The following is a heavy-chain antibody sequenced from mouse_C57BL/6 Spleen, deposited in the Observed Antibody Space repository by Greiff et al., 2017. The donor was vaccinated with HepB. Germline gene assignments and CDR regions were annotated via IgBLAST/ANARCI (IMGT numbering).Heavy chain of an antibody. D-gene: IGHD1-1*01. CDR1: GYTFTGYW. V-gene: IGHV1-9*01. Sequence: VQLHQSGAELMKPGASVKLSCKATGYTFTGYWIEWVKQRPGHGLEWIGEILPGSGRTNYNEKFKGKATFTADTSSNTAYMQLSSLTTEDSASYYWARGEFITTVVATNYFDYWGQGTTLTVSS. CDR2: ILPGSGRT. CDR3: ARGEFITTVVATNYFDY. J-gene: IGHJ2*01.